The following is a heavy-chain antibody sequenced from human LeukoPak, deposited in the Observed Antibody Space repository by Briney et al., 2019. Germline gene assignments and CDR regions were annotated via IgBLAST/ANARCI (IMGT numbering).Heavy chain of an antibody. CDR2: MSATGSDI. V-gene: IGHV3-23*01. D-gene: IGHD2-21*02. CDR1: GFTFRSYG. J-gene: IGHJ2*01. CDR3: AKDLVTWASGNWYFDL. Sequence: GGALRLSCAASGFTFRSYGMSWVRQAPGKGLQWVSTMSATGSDIHHADSVKGRFTISRDNSKNTLYLQMNSLRAEDTAVYYCAKDLVTWASGNWYFDLWGRGTLVTVSS.